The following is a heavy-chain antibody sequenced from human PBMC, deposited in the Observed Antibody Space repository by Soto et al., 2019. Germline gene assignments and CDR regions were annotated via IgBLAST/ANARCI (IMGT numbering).Heavy chain of an antibody. D-gene: IGHD3-10*01. V-gene: IGHV3-30*18. CDR3: AKSVRGVPFYYYYYGMDV. J-gene: IGHJ6*02. Sequence: QVQLVESGGGVVQPGRSLRLSCAASGFTFSSYGMHWVRQAPGKGLEWVAVISYDGSNKYYADSVKGRFTISRDNSTNTLYLQMNSLRAEDTAVYYCAKSVRGVPFYYYYYGMDVWGQGTTVTVSS. CDR1: GFTFSSYG. CDR2: ISYDGSNK.